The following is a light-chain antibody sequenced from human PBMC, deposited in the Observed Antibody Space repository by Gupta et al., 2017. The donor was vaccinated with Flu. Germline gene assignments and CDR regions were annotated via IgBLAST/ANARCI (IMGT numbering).Light chain of an antibody. Sequence: QSVLAQPPSASGPPGQRVTISCSGSSSNIGSNYVNWYQQVPGTAPKLLIYGNNQRPSGVPDRFSGSKSGTSASLAISGLQSGDEADYYCAAWDDSLNGHYVFGTGTKVTLL. CDR3: AAWDDSLNGHYV. CDR2: GNN. J-gene: IGLJ1*01. V-gene: IGLV1-44*01. CDR1: SSNIGSNY.